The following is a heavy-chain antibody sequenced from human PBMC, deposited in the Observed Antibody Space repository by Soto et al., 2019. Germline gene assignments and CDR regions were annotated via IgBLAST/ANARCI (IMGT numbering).Heavy chain of an antibody. CDR2: IYYSGST. CDR3: ETCLRPSDYNKYYAEYFQH. Sequence: SETLSLTCTVSGGSISNYYWSWIRQPPGKGLEWIGYIYYSGSTNYNPSLKSRVTISIDTSKNQFSLKLSAVTAADTAVYYCETCLRPSDYNKYYAEYFQHWGQGTLVNVSS. D-gene: IGHD3-10*01. CDR1: GGSISNYY. V-gene: IGHV4-59*08. J-gene: IGHJ1*01.